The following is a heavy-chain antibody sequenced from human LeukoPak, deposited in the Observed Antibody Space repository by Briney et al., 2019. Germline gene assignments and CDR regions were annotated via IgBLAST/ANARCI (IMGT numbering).Heavy chain of an antibody. CDR2: LYFRGNT. J-gene: IGHJ4*02. CDR1: GGSISINSYY. CDR3: ARQSSPFYFVDY. Sequence: PSETLSLTFSVSGGSISINSYYWDWIRQSPGKALEWLGSLYFRGNTYYNPSLKSRVSISVDTSKNQFSLRLNSVTAADTAVYFCARQSSPFYFVDYWGQGIPVTVSS. D-gene: IGHD2/OR15-2a*01. V-gene: IGHV4-39*07.